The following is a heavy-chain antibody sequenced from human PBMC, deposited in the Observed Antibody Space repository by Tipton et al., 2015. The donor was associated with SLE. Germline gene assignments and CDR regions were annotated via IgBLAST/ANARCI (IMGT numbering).Heavy chain of an antibody. CDR3: ARDRSGGAGFDY. CDR1: DGSISPYY. Sequence: TLSLTCTVSDGSISPYYWSWIRQPPGKGLEWLGYVYSNGDTTYNASLKSRVTISVETSKKQFSLKLSSVTAADTAVYYCARDRSGGAGFDYWGQGTLVTVSS. CDR2: VYSNGDT. D-gene: IGHD6-19*01. J-gene: IGHJ4*02. V-gene: IGHV4-59*01.